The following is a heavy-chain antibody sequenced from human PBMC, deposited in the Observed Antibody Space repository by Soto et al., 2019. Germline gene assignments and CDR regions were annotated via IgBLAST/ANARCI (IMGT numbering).Heavy chain of an antibody. Sequence: QLQLQESGSGLVKPSQTLSLTCAVSGGSISCVGYSWSWIRQPLGKGLEWIGYIYHSGSTYYNPSLKSRVNISVDRSKNQFSLKLSSVTAADTAVYYCAAGGGLPRYYWGQGTLVTVSS. CDR1: GGSISCVGYS. CDR2: IYHSGST. V-gene: IGHV4-30-2*01. J-gene: IGHJ4*02. D-gene: IGHD5-12*01. CDR3: AAGGGLPRYY.